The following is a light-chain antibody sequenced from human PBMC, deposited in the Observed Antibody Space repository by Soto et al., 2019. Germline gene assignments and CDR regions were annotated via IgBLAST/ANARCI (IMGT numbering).Light chain of an antibody. J-gene: IGKJ1*01. Sequence: DIQMTQYPSSLSASVVDRLTITCRASQSISSYLNWYQQKPGKAPKLLIYAASRLQSGVPSRFSGSGSGTDFTLTISSLQPEDFATYYCQQSYSTPRTFGQGTKVDIK. CDR1: QSISSY. CDR3: QQSYSTPRT. CDR2: AAS. V-gene: IGKV1-39*01.